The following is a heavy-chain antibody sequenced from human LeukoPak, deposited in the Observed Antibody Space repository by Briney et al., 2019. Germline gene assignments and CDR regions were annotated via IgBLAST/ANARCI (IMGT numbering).Heavy chain of an antibody. CDR1: GGTFSSYA. Sequence: SVKVSCKASGGTFSSYAISWVRQAPGQGLEWMGGIIPIFGTTNYAQKFQGRVTITADESTSTAYMELSSLRSEDTAVYYCARAPPYYYDSSGQFDYWGQGTLVTVSS. J-gene: IGHJ4*02. CDR2: IIPIFGTT. CDR3: ARAPPYYYDSSGQFDY. V-gene: IGHV1-69*13. D-gene: IGHD3-22*01.